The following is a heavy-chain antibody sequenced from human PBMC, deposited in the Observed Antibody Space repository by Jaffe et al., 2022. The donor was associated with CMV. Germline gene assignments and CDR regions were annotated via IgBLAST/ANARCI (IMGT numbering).Heavy chain of an antibody. V-gene: IGHV5-10-1*03. J-gene: IGHJ3*02. CDR3: ASLLDCTNGVCYTPSSVANFDI. D-gene: IGHD2-8*01. CDR2: IDPSDSYT. Sequence: EVQLVQSGAEVKKPGESLRISCKGSGYSFTSYWISWVRQMPGKGLEWMGRIDPSDSYTNYSPSFQGHVTISADKSISTAYLQWSSLKASDTAMYYCASLLDCTNGVCYTPSSVANFDIWGQGTMVTVSS. CDR1: GYSFTSYW.